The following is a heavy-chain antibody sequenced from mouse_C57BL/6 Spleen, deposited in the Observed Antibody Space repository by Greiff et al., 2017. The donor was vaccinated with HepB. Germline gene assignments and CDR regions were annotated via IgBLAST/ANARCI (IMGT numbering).Heavy chain of an antibody. CDR2: IYPGSGST. CDR1: GYTFTSNW. CDR3: ARHPYYGSSYVKAMDY. V-gene: IGHV1-55*01. D-gene: IGHD1-1*01. Sequence: VQLQQPGAELVKPGASVKMSCKASGYTFTSNWITWVKQRPGQGLEWIGDIYPGSGSTNYNEKFKSKATLTVDTSSSTAYMQLSSLTSEDSAVYYCARHPYYGSSYVKAMDYWGQGTSVTVSS. J-gene: IGHJ4*01.